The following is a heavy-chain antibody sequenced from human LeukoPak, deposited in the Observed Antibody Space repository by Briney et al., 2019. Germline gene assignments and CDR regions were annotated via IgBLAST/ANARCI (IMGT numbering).Heavy chain of an antibody. CDR1: GGTFSSYA. CDR2: IIPIFGTA. J-gene: IGHJ6*03. Sequence: SVKVSCKASGGTFSSYAISWVRQAPGQGLEWMGRIIPIFGTANYAQKFQGRVTITTDESASTAYMELSSLRSEDTAVYYCARNLKEYDYYYYYMDVWGKGTTVTVSS. D-gene: IGHD2/OR15-2a*01. CDR3: ARNLKEYDYYYYYMDV. V-gene: IGHV1-69*05.